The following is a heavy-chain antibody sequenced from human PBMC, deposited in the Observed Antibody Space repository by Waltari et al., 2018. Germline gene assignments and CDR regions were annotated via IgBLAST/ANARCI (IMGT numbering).Heavy chain of an antibody. V-gene: IGHV1-69*01. D-gene: IGHD2-2*01. CDR3: AREADCSSISCYFDS. J-gene: IGHJ4*02. CDR2: IIPMFGKG. CDR1: GGTCSSHS. Sequence: QVQLVQSGAEVKKPASSVKVSCKASGGTCSSHSITWVRQAPGQGLEGMGAIIPMFGKGNYAQNFQGRVTITADESRRTVYMQLSSLRSEDTAVYYCAREADCSSISCYFDSWGQGTLVTVSS.